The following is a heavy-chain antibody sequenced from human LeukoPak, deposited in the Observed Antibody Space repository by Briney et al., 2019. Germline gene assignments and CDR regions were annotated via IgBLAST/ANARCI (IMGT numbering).Heavy chain of an antibody. CDR2: INPNSGGT. Sequence: ASVKVSCKASGYTFTGYYMHWVRQAPGQGLEWKGWINPNSGGTNYAQKFQGRVTMTRDTSISTAYMELSRLRSDDTAVYYCARKKPNYCSSTSCRLGWFDPWGQGTLVTVSS. D-gene: IGHD2-2*01. V-gene: IGHV1-2*02. J-gene: IGHJ5*02. CDR1: GYTFTGYY. CDR3: ARKKPNYCSSTSCRLGWFDP.